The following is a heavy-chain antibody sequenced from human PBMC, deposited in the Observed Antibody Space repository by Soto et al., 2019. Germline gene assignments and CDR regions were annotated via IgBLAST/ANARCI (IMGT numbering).Heavy chain of an antibody. CDR1: GFSLSNARMG. CDR3: ARSLYNWNSVWWYFYL. CDR2: IFSNDEK. Sequence: QVTLKESGPVLVKPTETLTLTCTVSGFSLSNARMGVSWIRQPPGKVLECLAHIFSNDEKSYRTSLKSRLTTSKDTSKSQVVLTMPNMDPVDKATYYRARSLYNWNSVWWYFYLWGRGTLVTVSS. D-gene: IGHD1-7*01. V-gene: IGHV2-26*01. J-gene: IGHJ2*01.